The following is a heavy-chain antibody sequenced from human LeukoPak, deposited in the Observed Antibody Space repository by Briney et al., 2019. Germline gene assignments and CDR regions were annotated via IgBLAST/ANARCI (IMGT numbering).Heavy chain of an antibody. D-gene: IGHD3-10*01. V-gene: IGHV4-31*03. CDR3: ARGENETGDFDY. J-gene: IGHJ4*02. CDR2: IYYSGST. Sequence: SETLSLTCTVSGGSISSGGYYWSWIRQHPGKGLEWIGYIYYSGSTYYNPSLKSRVTISVDTSKNQFSLKLSSVTAADTAVYYCARGENETGDFDYWGQGTLVTVSS. CDR1: GGSISSGGYY.